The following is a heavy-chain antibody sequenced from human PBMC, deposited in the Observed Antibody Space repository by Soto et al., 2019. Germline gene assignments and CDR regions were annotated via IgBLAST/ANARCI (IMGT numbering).Heavy chain of an antibody. J-gene: IGHJ4*02. D-gene: IGHD2-2*01. CDR1: RYNFSNYW. CDR2: IYVGDSDT. V-gene: IGHV5-51*01. Sequence: GAEVKKPGESLQISCKGSRYNFSNYWIVWVRQMPGKGLEWMGIIYVGDSDTRYSPSFQGQVTISADKSINTANLQWGSLKASDSAMYYCARGRQGYVDYWGQGTLVSVSS. CDR3: ARGRQGYVDY.